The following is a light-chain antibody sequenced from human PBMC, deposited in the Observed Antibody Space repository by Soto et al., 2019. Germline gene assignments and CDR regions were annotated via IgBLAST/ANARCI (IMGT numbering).Light chain of an antibody. Sequence: DIQMTQSPSSLSASVGDRVTITCRASQTISSYLNWYQQKPGKAPKLLIYGASNLQSGVPLRFSGSGSGTDFTLTISSLQPEDFATYYCQHNYTTPWTFGQGTKVEIK. V-gene: IGKV1-39*01. CDR1: QTISSY. J-gene: IGKJ1*01. CDR2: GAS. CDR3: QHNYTTPWT.